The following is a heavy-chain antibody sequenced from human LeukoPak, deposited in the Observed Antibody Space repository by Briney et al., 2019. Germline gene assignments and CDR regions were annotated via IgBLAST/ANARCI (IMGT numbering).Heavy chain of an antibody. V-gene: IGHV3-23*01. CDR3: VKERYCSGGSCYSSHDLY. J-gene: IGHJ4*02. CDR1: GFTFKSHG. CDR2: ISGSGHFT. Sequence: PGGSLRLSCEASGFTFKSHGMSWVRQAPGKGLEWVSGISGSGHFTDYADSVKGRFTISRDNSKNTLNLQMNSLRAEDTAVYYRVKERYCSGGSCYSSHDLYWGLGTLVTVSS. D-gene: IGHD2-15*01.